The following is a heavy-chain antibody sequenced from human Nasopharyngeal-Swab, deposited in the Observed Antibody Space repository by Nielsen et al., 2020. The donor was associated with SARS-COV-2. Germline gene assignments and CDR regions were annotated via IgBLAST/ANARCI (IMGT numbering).Heavy chain of an antibody. D-gene: IGHD3-9*01. J-gene: IGHJ5*02. Sequence: SVKVSCKASGGTFSSYAISWVRQAPGQGLGWMGGIIPIFGAANYAQKFQGRVTITADESTSTAYMELSSLRSEDTAVYYCARDNNDILTGYYFNWFDPWGQGTLVTVSS. CDR1: GGTFSSYA. V-gene: IGHV1-69*13. CDR2: IIPIFGAA. CDR3: ARDNNDILTGYYFNWFDP.